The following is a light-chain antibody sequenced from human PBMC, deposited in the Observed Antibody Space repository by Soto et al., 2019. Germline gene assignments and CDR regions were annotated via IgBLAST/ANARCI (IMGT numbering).Light chain of an antibody. Sequence: DIQMTQSPSTLSVSVGDRVTITCRASQSISNRLAWYQQKPGKAPKALIYDASGLESGVPSRFSGSGSGTEFTLTISSLQPDDFATYYCQQYNNNLRTFGQGTKVDIK. CDR1: QSISNR. V-gene: IGKV1-5*01. CDR2: DAS. CDR3: QQYNNNLRT. J-gene: IGKJ1*01.